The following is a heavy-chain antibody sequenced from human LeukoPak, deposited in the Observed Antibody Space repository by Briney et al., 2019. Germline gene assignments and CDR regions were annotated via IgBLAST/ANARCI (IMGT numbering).Heavy chain of an antibody. V-gene: IGHV1-69*13. J-gene: IGHJ4*02. CDR1: GGTFISYA. D-gene: IGHD5-24*01. CDR2: IIPIFGTA. CDR3: ARFGRDGYYFDY. Sequence: ASVKVSRKASGGTFISYAISWVRQAPGQGLEWMGGIIPIFGTANYAQKFQGRVTITADESTSTAYMELSSLRSEDTAVYYCARFGRDGYYFDYWGQGTLVTVSS.